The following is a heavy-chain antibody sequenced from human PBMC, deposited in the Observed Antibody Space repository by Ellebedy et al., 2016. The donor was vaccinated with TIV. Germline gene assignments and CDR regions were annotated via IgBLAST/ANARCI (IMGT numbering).Heavy chain of an antibody. V-gene: IGHV3-48*04. D-gene: IGHD7-27*01. CDR2: ISGSTITS. J-gene: IGHJ3*02. CDR3: ARDMAWGNERVIDAFDI. Sequence: GESLKISCTASGFTFTPYSMNWVRQAPGKGLEWISYISGSTITSYYADSVKGRFTISRDNAKNSLFLQMNDLGVEDTAVYFCARDMAWGNERVIDAFDIWGQGTMVTVSS. CDR1: GFTFTPYS.